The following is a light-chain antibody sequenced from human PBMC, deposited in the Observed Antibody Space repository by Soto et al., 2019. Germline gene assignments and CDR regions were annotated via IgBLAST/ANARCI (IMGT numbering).Light chain of an antibody. CDR3: QQYGRLPLS. CDR1: QSLSNSF. J-gene: IGKJ4*01. V-gene: IGKV3-20*01. CDR2: GAF. Sequence: EILLTQSPGTLSLSPGDRATLSCRASQSLSNSFLAWYQLKPGQTPRLLISGAFMRATDIPDRFSGSGSGTDFTLTISRLEPEDFAVYFCQQYGRLPLSFGGGTKVEIK.